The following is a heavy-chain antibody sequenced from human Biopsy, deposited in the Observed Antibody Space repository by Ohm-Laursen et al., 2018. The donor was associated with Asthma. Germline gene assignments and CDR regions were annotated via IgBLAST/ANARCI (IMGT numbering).Heavy chain of an antibody. Sequence: SLRLSCTASGFTFGAFWMSWGRQTPGKGLEWVATITGDGSQKFYVDSVTGRFTISRDNSKNTLYLQMNSLRAEDTAVYYCASYEVVTAILPMDVWGQGTTVTVSS. CDR3: ASYEVVTAILPMDV. CDR1: GFTFGAFW. D-gene: IGHD2-21*02. CDR2: ITGDGSQK. J-gene: IGHJ6*02. V-gene: IGHV3-7*01.